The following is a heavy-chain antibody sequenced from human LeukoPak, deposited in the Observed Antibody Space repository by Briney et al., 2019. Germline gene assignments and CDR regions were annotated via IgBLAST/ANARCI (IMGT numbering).Heavy chain of an antibody. CDR2: IYDTGST. V-gene: IGHV4-39*07. CDR1: DGSISSSTYF. J-gene: IGHJ3*02. D-gene: IGHD2-2*02. CDR3: ARAPRRSYIVVVPAAIPVYAFDI. Sequence: SETLSLTCTVSDGSISSSTYFWGWIRQPPGKGLEWIGNIYDTGSTYYNPSLKSRVTISVDRSNNQFSLKLNSVTAADTALYYCARAPRRSYIVVVPAAIPVYAFDIWGQGTMVTVSS.